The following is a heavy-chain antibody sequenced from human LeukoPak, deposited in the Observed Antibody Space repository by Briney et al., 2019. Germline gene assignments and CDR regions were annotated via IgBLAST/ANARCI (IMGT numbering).Heavy chain of an antibody. V-gene: IGHV1-69*13. Sequence: ASVKVSCKASGGTFSSYAISWVRQAPGQGLEWMGGIIPIFGTANYAQKFQGRVTITADESTSTAYMELSSLRSEDTAVYYCARERGITSYFDYWGQGTLDTVSS. CDR1: GGTFSSYA. J-gene: IGHJ4*02. CDR3: ARERGITSYFDY. CDR2: IIPIFGTA. D-gene: IGHD3-10*01.